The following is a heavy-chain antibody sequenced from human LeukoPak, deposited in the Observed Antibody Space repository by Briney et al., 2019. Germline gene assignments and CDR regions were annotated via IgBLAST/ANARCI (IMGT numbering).Heavy chain of an antibody. V-gene: IGHV4-59*01. CDR3: AREVRGGGKFDY. D-gene: IGHD2-21*01. CDR2: IYYSGST. J-gene: IGHJ4*02. Sequence: PSETLSLTCTVSGGSISSYYWSWIRQPPGKGLEWIGYIYYSGSTNYNPSLKSRVTISVDTSKNQFSLKLSSVTAADTAVYYCAREVRGGGKFDYWGQGTLVTVSS. CDR1: GGSISSYY.